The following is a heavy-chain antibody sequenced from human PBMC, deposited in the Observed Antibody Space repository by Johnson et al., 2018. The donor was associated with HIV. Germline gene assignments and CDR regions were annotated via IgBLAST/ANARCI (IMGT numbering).Heavy chain of an antibody. D-gene: IGHD4-23*01. Sequence: QVLLVESGGGVVQPGRSLRLSCAASGFTFSSYAMHWVRQAPGKGLEWVAVISYDGSNKYYADSVKGRFTISRDNSKNTLYLQMNSLRAEDTAVYYCAREYGMGGGNSLVSDAFDIWGQGTMVTVSS. CDR3: AREYGMGGGNSLVSDAFDI. CDR1: GFTFSSYA. J-gene: IGHJ3*02. V-gene: IGHV3-30-3*01. CDR2: ISYDGSNK.